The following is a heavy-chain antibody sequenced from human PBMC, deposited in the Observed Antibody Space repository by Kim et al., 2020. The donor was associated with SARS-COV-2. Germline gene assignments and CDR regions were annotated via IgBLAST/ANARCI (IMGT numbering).Heavy chain of an antibody. Sequence: SPTLSLTCAVYGGSFSGYYWSWIRQPPGKGLEWIGEINHSGSTNYNPSLKSRVTISVDTSKNQFSLKLSSVTAADTAVYYCARRVLIAAAGILIPYYYYGMDVWGQGTTVTVSS. CDR3: ARRVLIAAAGILIPYYYYGMDV. J-gene: IGHJ6*02. CDR1: GGSFSGYY. D-gene: IGHD6-13*01. V-gene: IGHV4-34*01. CDR2: INHSGST.